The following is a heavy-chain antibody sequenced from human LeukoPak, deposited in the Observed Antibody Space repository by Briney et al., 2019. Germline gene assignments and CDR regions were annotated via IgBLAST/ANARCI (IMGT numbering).Heavy chain of an antibody. CDR1: GFTFSSYA. Sequence: GGSLRLSCAASGFTFSSYAMHWVRQAPGKGLEWVAVISYDGSNKYYADSVKGRFTISRDNAKNSLYLQMNSLRAEDTAVYYCARENSGTLDYWGQGTLVTVSS. CDR2: ISYDGSNK. D-gene: IGHD5-12*01. J-gene: IGHJ4*02. CDR3: ARENSGTLDY. V-gene: IGHV3-30*04.